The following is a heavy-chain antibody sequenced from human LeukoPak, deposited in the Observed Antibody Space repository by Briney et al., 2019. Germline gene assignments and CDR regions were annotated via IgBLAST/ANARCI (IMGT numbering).Heavy chain of an antibody. V-gene: IGHV3-48*03. CDR3: ARVGIAAALDI. Sequence: GGSLRLSCAASGFTFSSYEMTLVRKAPGKGLNWVSSISSSGSTIYYADSVKGRFTISRDNVKNSLYLQMNSLRAEDMAVYYCARVGIAAALDIWGQGTMVT. CDR1: GFTFSSYE. D-gene: IGHD6-13*01. CDR2: ISSSGSTI. J-gene: IGHJ3*02.